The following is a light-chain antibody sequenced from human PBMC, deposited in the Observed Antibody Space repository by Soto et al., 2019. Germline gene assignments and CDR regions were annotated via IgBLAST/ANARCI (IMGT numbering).Light chain of an antibody. V-gene: IGLV2-23*02. CDR2: EVN. Sequence: QSALTQPASVSGSPXQSITIXCTGTXSDXXNYNLVSWYQQHPGKVPKLIVYEVNERPSGVSSRFSGSKSGNTASLTISGLQPEDEADYYCCSYAASRTFDVIFGGGTKVTVL. CDR1: XSDXXNYNL. CDR3: CSYAASRTFDVI. J-gene: IGLJ2*01.